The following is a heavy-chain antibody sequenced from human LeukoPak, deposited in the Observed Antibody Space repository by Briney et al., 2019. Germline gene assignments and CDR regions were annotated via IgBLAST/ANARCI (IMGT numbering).Heavy chain of an antibody. CDR1: GGSISSSGYY. D-gene: IGHD3-10*01. CDR3: ARLRITMIRGVGFYYSYYMDV. V-gene: IGHV4-39*01. Sequence: SETLSLTCTVSGGSISSSGYYWGWIRQPPGKGLEWIGRIYYSGSTYYNPSLKSRVTISVDTSKNQFSLKVSSVTAADTAVYYCARLRITMIRGVGFYYSYYMDVWGKGTTVTISS. CDR2: IYYSGST. J-gene: IGHJ6*03.